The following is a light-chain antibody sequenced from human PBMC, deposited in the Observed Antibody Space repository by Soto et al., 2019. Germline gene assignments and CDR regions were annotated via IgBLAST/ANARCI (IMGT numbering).Light chain of an antibody. CDR1: QTVTSY. V-gene: IGKV1-39*01. CDR3: QQSYRFPKT. CDR2: AAS. J-gene: IGKJ1*01. Sequence: DVQMTQSPSSLLASVGDSLTLTFRASQTVTSYLNWYQQKQGKPPKILIYAASTLQSGVPSRFSGSGSGTEFTLTIISLQPEDFSTYYCQQSYRFPKTFGRGTKVDIK.